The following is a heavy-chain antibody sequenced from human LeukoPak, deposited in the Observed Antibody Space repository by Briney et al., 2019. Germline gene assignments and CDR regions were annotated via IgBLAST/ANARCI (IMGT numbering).Heavy chain of an antibody. CDR3: AREHIYGSGSFYIDY. D-gene: IGHD3-10*01. CDR2: IHHSGST. Sequence: SETLSLTCTVSGDSIISNWWSLVRQPPGRGLEWIGEIHHSGSTNFNPSLKSRVTISVDKSKKQVSLKLGSVTAADTAVYYCAREHIYGSGSFYIDYWGQGTLVTVSS. CDR1: GDSIISNW. J-gene: IGHJ4*02. V-gene: IGHV4-4*02.